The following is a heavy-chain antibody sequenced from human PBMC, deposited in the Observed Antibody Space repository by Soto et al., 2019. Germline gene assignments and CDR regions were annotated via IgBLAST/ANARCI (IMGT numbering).Heavy chain of an antibody. CDR1: AGPVNGYY. V-gene: IGHV4-34*01. Sequence: SETLSLTGALYAGPVNGYYWNWIRQPPGKGLEWIREINHTVGTHYNPSLKGRVTMSVDTSKNQFSLRLSSVTAADTAIYYCATRITVFGLLIPPFDPWGQGTQVTVSS. D-gene: IGHD3-3*01. J-gene: IGHJ5*02. CDR3: ATRITVFGLLIPPFDP. CDR2: INHTVGT.